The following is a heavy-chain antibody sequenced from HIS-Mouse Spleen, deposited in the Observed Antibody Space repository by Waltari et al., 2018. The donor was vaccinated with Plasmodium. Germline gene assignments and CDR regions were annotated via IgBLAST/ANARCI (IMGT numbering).Heavy chain of an antibody. D-gene: IGHD1-7*01. CDR1: GGSIRSSSYY. Sequence: QLQLQESGPGLVKPSETLSLTCTVSGGSIRSSSYYRCWLRQPPGTGLEWIGSIYYSGSTYYNPSLKSRVTISVDTSKNQFSLKLSSVTAADTAVYYCARDRITGTSYFDYWGQGTLVTVSS. CDR3: ARDRITGTSYFDY. V-gene: IGHV4-39*07. J-gene: IGHJ4*02. CDR2: IYYSGST.